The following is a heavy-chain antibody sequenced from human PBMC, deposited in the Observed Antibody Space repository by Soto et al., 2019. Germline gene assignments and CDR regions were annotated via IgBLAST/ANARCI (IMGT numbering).Heavy chain of an antibody. J-gene: IGHJ4*02. CDR1: GYTFTSDA. D-gene: IGHD3-3*01. CDR3: ARDLSITIFGVVTDGPYDY. V-gene: IGHV1-3*01. CDR2: INAGNGNT. Sequence: ASVKVSCKASGYTFTSDAMHWVRQAPGQRLEWMGWINAGNGNTKYSQKFQGRVTITRDTSASTAYMELSSLRSEDTAVYYCARDLSITIFGVVTDGPYDYWGQGTLVTVSS.